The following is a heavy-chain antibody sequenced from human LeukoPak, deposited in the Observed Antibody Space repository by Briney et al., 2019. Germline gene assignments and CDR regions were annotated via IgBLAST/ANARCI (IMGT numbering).Heavy chain of an antibody. CDR3: ARVHATGYFSLDLGY. CDR2: INPNAGGT. CDR1: GYTFTGYF. D-gene: IGHD3-9*01. J-gene: IGHJ4*02. Sequence: ASVKVSCKASGYTFTGYFMHWVRQAPGQGLDWMGWINPNAGGTKYAQKFQGRVTMTRDTSIGTAYMELSTVTSDDTAVYFCARVHATGYFSLDLGYWGQGTLVTVSS. V-gene: IGHV1-2*02.